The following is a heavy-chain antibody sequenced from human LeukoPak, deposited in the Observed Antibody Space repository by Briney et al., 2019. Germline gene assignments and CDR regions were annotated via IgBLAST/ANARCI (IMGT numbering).Heavy chain of an antibody. CDR2: VAGSDFSK. CDR3: AMLVLSGSGWYIDY. J-gene: IGHJ4*02. V-gene: IGHV3-23*05. D-gene: IGHD6-19*01. CDR1: GFGFGDYV. Sequence: GGSLRLSCAASGFGFGDYVMTWVRQAPGKGLQWVSAVAGSDFSKYYTDSVRGRFTISRDNSKSTLYLQMNSLRAEDTAVYYCAMLVLSGSGWYIDYWGQGTLVTVSS.